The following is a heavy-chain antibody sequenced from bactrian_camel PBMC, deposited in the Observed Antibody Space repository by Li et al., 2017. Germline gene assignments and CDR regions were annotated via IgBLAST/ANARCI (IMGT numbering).Heavy chain of an antibody. CDR3: AVDGRIWHSGCLRVVAKDLMAY. CDR2: IYTGGGGSA. V-gene: IGHV3S54*01. Sequence: HVQLVESGGGSVQAGGSLNLSCTTSEYVNNCMAWFRQTPGNEREGVATIYTGGGGSAYYADSVKGRFTISEDNAKNTVYLQMNNLKPEDTAVYYCAVDGRIWHSGCLRVVAKDLMAYRGQGTQVTVS. CDR1: EYVNNC. D-gene: IGHD7*01. J-gene: IGHJ4*01.